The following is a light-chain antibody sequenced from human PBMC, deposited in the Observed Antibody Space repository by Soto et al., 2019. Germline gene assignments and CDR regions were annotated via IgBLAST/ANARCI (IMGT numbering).Light chain of an antibody. V-gene: IGKV1-39*01. CDR1: QSISNY. J-gene: IGKJ1*01. Sequence: DLQMTQSPSSLSASVGDRVTITCRASQSISNYLDWYQVKPGKAPKLLIYAASSLQSGVPSRFSGSGSGTDFTLTINSLQAEDFATYYCHQNYNVPPWTFGQGTKVEIK. CDR3: HQNYNVPPWT. CDR2: AAS.